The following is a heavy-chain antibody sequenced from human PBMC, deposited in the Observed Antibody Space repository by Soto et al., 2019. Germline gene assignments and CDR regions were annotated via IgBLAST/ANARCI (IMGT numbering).Heavy chain of an antibody. CDR2: ISGSGGST. D-gene: IGHD3-22*01. CDR3: AKSPNYYDSRQNYYGMDV. CDR1: GFTFSSYA. J-gene: IGHJ6*02. V-gene: IGHV3-23*01. Sequence: GGSLRLSCAASGFTFSSYAMSWVRQAPGKGLEWVSAISGSGGSTYYADSVKGRFTISRDNSKNTLYLQMNSLRAEDTAVYYCAKSPNYYDSRQNYYGMDVWGQGTTVTVSS.